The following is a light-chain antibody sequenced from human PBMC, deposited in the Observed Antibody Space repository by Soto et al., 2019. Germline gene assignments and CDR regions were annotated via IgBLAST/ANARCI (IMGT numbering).Light chain of an antibody. Sequence: QSALTQPASVSGSPGQSITISCTGTSSDVGGYNYVSWYQQHPGKAPKLMIYVVTNRPSGVSNRFSGSKSGNTASLTISGLQAEDDADYYCSSYTSSSTRIFGGGTKVTVL. V-gene: IGLV2-14*01. CDR3: SSYTSSSTRI. J-gene: IGLJ2*01. CDR2: VVT. CDR1: SSDVGGYNY.